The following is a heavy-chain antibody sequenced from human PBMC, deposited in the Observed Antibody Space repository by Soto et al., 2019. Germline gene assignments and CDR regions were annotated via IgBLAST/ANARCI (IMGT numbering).Heavy chain of an antibody. CDR3: ARIVRDYDFWSGYSFDP. Sequence: QVTLKESGPVLVKPTETLTLTCTVSGFSLSNARMGVSWIRQPPGKALEWLAHIFSNDEKSYSTSLKSRLTISTDTSKSQVVLTMTNMDPVDTATYYCARIVRDYDFWSGYSFDPWGQGTLVTVSS. D-gene: IGHD3-3*01. CDR1: GFSLSNARMG. J-gene: IGHJ5*02. CDR2: IFSNDEK. V-gene: IGHV2-26*01.